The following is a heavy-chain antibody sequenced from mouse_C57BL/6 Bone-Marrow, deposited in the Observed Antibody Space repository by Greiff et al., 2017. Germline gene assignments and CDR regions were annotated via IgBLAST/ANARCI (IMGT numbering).Heavy chain of an antibody. CDR1: GFNIKDDY. Sequence: EVQVVESGAELVRPGASVKLSCTASGFNIKDDYMHWVKQRPEQGLEWIGWIDPENGDTEYASKFQGKATITADTSSNTAYLQLSSLTSEDTAVYYCTTRDGSSPMNWGQGTTLTVSS. CDR3: TTRDGSSPMN. V-gene: IGHV14-4*01. CDR2: IDPENGDT. J-gene: IGHJ2*01. D-gene: IGHD1-1*01.